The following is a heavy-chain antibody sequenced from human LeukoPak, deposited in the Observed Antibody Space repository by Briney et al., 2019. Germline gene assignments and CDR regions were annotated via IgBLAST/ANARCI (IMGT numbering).Heavy chain of an antibody. CDR1: GGSISSYY. J-gene: IGHJ3*02. CDR3: ARDNGSGSYYVFDI. V-gene: IGHV4-59*12. CDR2: IYYSGST. D-gene: IGHD3-10*01. Sequence: SETLSLTCTVSGGSISSYYWSWIRQPPGKGLEWIGYIYYSGSTYYNPSLKSRVTISVDTSKNQFSLKLSSVTAADTAVYYCARDNGSGSYYVFDIWGQGTMVTVSS.